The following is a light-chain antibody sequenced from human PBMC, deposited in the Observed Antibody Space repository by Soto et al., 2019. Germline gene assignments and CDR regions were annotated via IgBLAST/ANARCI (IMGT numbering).Light chain of an antibody. V-gene: IGKV3-20*01. CDR3: QQYSISYT. CDR1: QSVSRGQ. CDR2: GVS. J-gene: IGKJ2*01. Sequence: EIELTQSPGTLSLSPGERATLSCRASQSVSRGQLAWYQQKSGQAPRLLIYGVSSSATGIPDRFSGSGSGTDFTLTISRLEPEDFAVYYCQQYSISYTFGQGTKLEIK.